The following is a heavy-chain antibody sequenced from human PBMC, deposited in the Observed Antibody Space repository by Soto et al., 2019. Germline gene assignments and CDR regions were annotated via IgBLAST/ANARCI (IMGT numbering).Heavy chain of an antibody. V-gene: IGHV3-53*01. CDR2: IYNDGTT. J-gene: IGHJ6*02. D-gene: IGHD3-10*01. CDR3: VRPLPSGQTHARDV. Sequence: SLRLSCVASGLPVAGSYMAWVRQAPGKGLEWASVIYNDGTTYYSQSVEGRFTISRDTSKNTLYLQMDRLRDEDTAVYYCVRPLPSGQTHARDVWGQGTTVTVSS. CDR1: GLPVAGSY.